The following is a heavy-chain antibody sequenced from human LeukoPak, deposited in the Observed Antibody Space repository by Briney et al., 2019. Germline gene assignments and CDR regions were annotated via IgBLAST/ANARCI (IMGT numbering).Heavy chain of an antibody. CDR1: GFTFDDYA. V-gene: IGHV3-9*01. J-gene: IGHJ4*02. CDR3: AKDRRGGKGGWYFDY. Sequence: GGSLRLSCAASGFTFDDYAMHWVRQAPGKGLEWVSGISWNSGSIGYADSVKGRFTISRDNAKNSLYLQMNSLRAEDTALYYCAKDRRGGKGGWYFDYWGQGTLVTVSS. D-gene: IGHD2-15*01. CDR2: ISWNSGSI.